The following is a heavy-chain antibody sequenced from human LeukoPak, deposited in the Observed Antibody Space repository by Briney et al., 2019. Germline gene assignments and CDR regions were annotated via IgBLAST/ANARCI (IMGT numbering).Heavy chain of an antibody. CDR2: LFYDGTT. V-gene: IGHV4-39*01. CDR3: ARIPWELLDAFDI. J-gene: IGHJ3*02. CDR1: GGSINDPNYY. Sequence: SETLSLTCNVFGGSINDPNYYWGWIRQSPGKELEWIGSLFYDGTTYYNPSLKSRVTISMDTSKNQFSLKLSSVTAADTAVYYCARIPWELLDAFDIWGQGTMVTVSS. D-gene: IGHD1-26*01.